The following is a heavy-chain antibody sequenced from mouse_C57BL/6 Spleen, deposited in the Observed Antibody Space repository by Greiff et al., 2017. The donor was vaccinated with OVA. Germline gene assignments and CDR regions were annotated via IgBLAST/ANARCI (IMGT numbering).Heavy chain of an antibody. J-gene: IGHJ3*01. CDR2: ISSGSSTI. D-gene: IGHD4-1*01. Sequence: VQLKESGGGLVKPGGSLKLSCAASGFTFSDYGMHWVRQAPEKGLEWVAYISSGSSTIYYADTVKGRFTISRDNAKNTLFLQMTSLRSEDTAMYYCANSNWESAYWGQGTLVTVSA. CDR1: GFTFSDYG. CDR3: ANSNWESAY. V-gene: IGHV5-17*01.